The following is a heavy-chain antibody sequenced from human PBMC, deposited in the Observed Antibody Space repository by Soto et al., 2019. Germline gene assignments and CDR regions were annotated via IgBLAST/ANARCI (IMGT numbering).Heavy chain of an antibody. V-gene: IGHV4-31*03. CDR3: ARGQIYCISTSCYDSFDP. CDR2: IYYSGST. CDR1: GGSINSGGYY. Sequence: QVQLQESGPGLVKPSQTLSLTCTVSGGSINSGGYYWSWIRQHPGKGLEWIGYIYYSGSTYYNPSLKSRFTISVDTSKNQFSLKLSSVTAADTAMYYCARGQIYCISTSCYDSFDPWGQGTLVTVSS. J-gene: IGHJ5*02. D-gene: IGHD2-2*01.